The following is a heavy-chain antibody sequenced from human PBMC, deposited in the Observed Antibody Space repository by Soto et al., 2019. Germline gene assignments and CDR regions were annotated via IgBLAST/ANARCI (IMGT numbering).Heavy chain of an antibody. CDR1: GGSFSGYY. Sequence: SETLSLTCAVHGGSFSGYYWSWIRQPPGKGLEGIGEINHSGSTNYNPSLKSRVTISVDTSKNQFSLKLSSVTAADTAVYYCARMAPNNWFDPWGQGTLVTVSS. CDR2: INHSGST. V-gene: IGHV4-34*01. J-gene: IGHJ5*02. CDR3: ARMAPNNWFDP.